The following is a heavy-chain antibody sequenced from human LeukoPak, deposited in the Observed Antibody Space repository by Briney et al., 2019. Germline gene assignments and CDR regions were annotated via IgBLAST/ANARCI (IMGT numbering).Heavy chain of an antibody. V-gene: IGHV4-39*07. CDR2: IYYSGST. CDR3: ASTAAQNLKTLWLGDHGTPSPPDK. D-gene: IGHD3-10*01. CDR1: GGSISSSSYY. Sequence: SETLSLTCTVSGGSISSSSYYWGWIRQPPGKGLEWIGSIYYSGSTYYNPSLKSRVTISVDTSKNQFSLKLSSVTAADTAVYYCASTAAQNLKTLWLGDHGTPSPPDKWGQGTLVTVSS. J-gene: IGHJ4*02.